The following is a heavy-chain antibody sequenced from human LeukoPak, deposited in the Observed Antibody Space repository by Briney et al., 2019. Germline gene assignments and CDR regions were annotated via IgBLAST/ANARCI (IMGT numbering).Heavy chain of an antibody. CDR2: ISYDGSTQ. Sequence: GGSLRLSCAASEVTFSTYAMHWVRQAPGKGLEWVAVISYDGSTQYYADSVKGRFTTSRDNSKNTLYLQMNSLRAEDTAVYYCARGRKVSLRNWFDPWGQGTLVTVSS. V-gene: IGHV3-30-3*01. CDR3: ARGRKVSLRNWFDP. J-gene: IGHJ5*02. CDR1: EVTFSTYA. D-gene: IGHD5-12*01.